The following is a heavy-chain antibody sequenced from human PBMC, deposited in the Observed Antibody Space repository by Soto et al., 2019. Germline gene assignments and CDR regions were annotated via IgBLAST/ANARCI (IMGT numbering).Heavy chain of an antibody. CDR3: ARDQRQVVAVISYYGMDV. J-gene: IGHJ6*02. CDR1: GFTFSSYG. V-gene: IGHV3-33*01. CDR2: IWYDGSNK. D-gene: IGHD2-15*01. Sequence: GGSLRLSCAASGFTFSSYGMHWVRQAPGKGLEWVAVIWYDGSNKYYADSVKGRFTISRDNSKNTLYLQMNSLRAEDTAVYYCARDQRQVVAVISYYGMDVWGQGTTVTVSS.